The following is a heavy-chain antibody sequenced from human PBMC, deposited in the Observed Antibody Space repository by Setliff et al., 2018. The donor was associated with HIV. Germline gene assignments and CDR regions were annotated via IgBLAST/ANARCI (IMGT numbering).Heavy chain of an antibody. CDR3: ARDLWYDGYFDY. CDR2: IKQDGSEK. J-gene: IGHJ4*02. D-gene: IGHD3-16*01. V-gene: IGHV3-7*03. CDR1: GLTFSSYW. Sequence: PGGSLRLSCAVSGLTFSSYWMTWVRQAPGKGLEWVANIKQDGSEKYHVDSVKGRFTISRDNAKNSRYLQMKSLRAEDTAVYYCARDLWYDGYFDYWGQGTLVTVSS.